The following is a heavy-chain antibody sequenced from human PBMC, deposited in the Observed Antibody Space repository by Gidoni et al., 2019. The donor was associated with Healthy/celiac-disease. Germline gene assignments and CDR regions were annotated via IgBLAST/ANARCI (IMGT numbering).Heavy chain of an antibody. J-gene: IGHJ3*02. D-gene: IGHD3-22*01. CDR3: AKGGLGYYDSSGSQLPQDI. V-gene: IGHV3-23*01. CDR1: GVTFSSYA. CDR2: ISGSGGST. Sequence: EVQLLESGGGLVQPGGSLRLSCADPGVTFSSYAIRWGRQAPGKGLEWVSAISGSGGSTYYADSVKGRFTISRDKSKNTLYLQMNSLRAEDTAVYYCAKGGLGYYDSSGSQLPQDIWGQGTMVTVSS.